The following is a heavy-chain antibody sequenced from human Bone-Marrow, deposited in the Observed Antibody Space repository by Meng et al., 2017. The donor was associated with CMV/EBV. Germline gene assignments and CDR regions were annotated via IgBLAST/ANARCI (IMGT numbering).Heavy chain of an antibody. CDR1: RSRCY. CDR3: ARSPLDYGDYLDQTEYFQH. J-gene: IGHJ1*01. CDR2: VYYTGST. D-gene: IGHD4-17*01. V-gene: IGHV4-39*01. Sequence: RSRCYWGWIRQPPGKGLEWIGNVYYTGSTYYNPSLKRRVTISVDTSKNQFSLRLTSVTAADTAVYYCARSPLDYGDYLDQTEYFQHWGQGTLVTVSS.